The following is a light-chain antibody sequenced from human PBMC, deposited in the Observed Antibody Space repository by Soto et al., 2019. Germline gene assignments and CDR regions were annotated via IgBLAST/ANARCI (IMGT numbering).Light chain of an antibody. V-gene: IGKV3-11*01. CDR2: DAS. CDR1: QSVSSN. J-gene: IGKJ5*01. CDR3: QQRSNWPIT. Sequence: EIVMTQSPVTLSMSPGERATLPCRASQSVSSNLAWFQQKPGQAPRLLIYDASNRATGIPARFSGSGSGTDFTLTISSLEPEDFAVYYCQQRSNWPITFGQGTRLEIK.